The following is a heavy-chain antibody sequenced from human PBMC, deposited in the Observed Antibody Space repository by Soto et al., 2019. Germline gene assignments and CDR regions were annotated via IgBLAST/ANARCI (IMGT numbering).Heavy chain of an antibody. CDR1: GGSISSYY. Sequence: PSETLSLTCTVSGGSISSYYWSWIRQPPGKGLEWIGYIYYSGSTNYNPSLKSRVTISVDTSKNHVSLILNSVTAADTAVYYCARVGPWVPYYYDSSPYTFENWFDPWGQGTLVTVSS. V-gene: IGHV4-59*08. D-gene: IGHD3-22*01. CDR3: ARVGPWVPYYYDSSPYTFENWFDP. CDR2: IYYSGST. J-gene: IGHJ5*02.